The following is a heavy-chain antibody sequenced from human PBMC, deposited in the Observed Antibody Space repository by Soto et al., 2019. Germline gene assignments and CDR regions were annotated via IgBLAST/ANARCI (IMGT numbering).Heavy chain of an antibody. Sequence: QVQLVESGGGVVQPGRSLTLSCAASGFTFSSYVIHWVRQTPDKGLEWVAFISRDGSKAYYADSVKGRFTISRDNSKNTLYLEMNSLRAEDSAVYYWARDDEGGSDCDLGYWGQGTLVTVSS. CDR1: GFTFSSYV. V-gene: IGHV3-30-3*01. J-gene: IGHJ4*02. CDR3: ARDDEGGSDCDLGY. CDR2: ISRDGSKA. D-gene: IGHD1-26*01.